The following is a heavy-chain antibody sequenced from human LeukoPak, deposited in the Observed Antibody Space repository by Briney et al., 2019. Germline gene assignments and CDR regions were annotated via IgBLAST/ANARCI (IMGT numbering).Heavy chain of an antibody. Sequence: ASVKVSCKASGGTFSSYAIRWVRQAPGQGLEWMGRIIPILGIANYAQKFQGRVTITADKSTSTAYMELSSLRSEDTAVYYCASPTTYYYDSSGYYYGCFDLWGRGTLVTVSS. V-gene: IGHV1-69*04. CDR1: GGTFSSYA. J-gene: IGHJ2*01. CDR2: IIPILGIA. CDR3: ASPTTYYYDSSGYYYGCFDL. D-gene: IGHD3-22*01.